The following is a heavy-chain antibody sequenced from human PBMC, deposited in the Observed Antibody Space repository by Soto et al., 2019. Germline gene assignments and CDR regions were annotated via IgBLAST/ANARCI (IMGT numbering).Heavy chain of an antibody. J-gene: IGHJ4*02. V-gene: IGHV2-5*02. CDR3: AHSRNLITEDAQVGDFDY. CDR2: IYWDDDE. Sequence: QITLKESGPTQVKPTQTLTLTCSFSGFSLNTDGEGVGWVRQPPGEALEWLALIYWDDDERYSPSLKTRLTITNEPSKNQVVLIMTNMDPVDTATYYCAHSRNLITEDAQVGDFDYWGQGTLVTVSS. CDR1: GFSLNTDGEG. D-gene: IGHD3-10*01.